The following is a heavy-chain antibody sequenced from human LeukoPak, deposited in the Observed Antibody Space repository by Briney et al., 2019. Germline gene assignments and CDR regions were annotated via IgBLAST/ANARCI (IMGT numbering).Heavy chain of an antibody. V-gene: IGHV1-69*08. Sequence: SVKVSCPASVGTFSTHSISWVRQAPGKGLEWMGRIIPIIGRAIYAQKFQGRVTVTADKSTTTAHMELSSLRSEDTAMYYCAREGLSSSYSYGLDVWGQGTTVIVSS. CDR2: IIPIIGRA. CDR1: VGTFSTHS. D-gene: IGHD3-22*01. CDR3: AREGLSSSYSYGLDV. J-gene: IGHJ6*02.